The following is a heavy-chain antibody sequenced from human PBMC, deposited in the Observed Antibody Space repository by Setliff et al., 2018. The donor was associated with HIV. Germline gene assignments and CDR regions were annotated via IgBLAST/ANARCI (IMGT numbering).Heavy chain of an antibody. CDR1: GFTFDNYN. CDR3: AKLRGNGGNSDPFDN. Sequence: GGSLRLSCGASGFTFDNYNMHWVRQVPGNGLEWLSLISWDVSSTYYADSAKRRFTIYRDNSKESLYLQMNSLTTEDTALYYCAKLRGNGGNSDPFDNWGQGTRVTVSS. CDR2: ISWDVSST. J-gene: IGHJ3*02. V-gene: IGHV3-43*01. D-gene: IGHD2-21*01.